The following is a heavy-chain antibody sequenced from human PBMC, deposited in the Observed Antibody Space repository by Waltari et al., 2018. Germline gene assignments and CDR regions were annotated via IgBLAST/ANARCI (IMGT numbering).Heavy chain of an antibody. CDR2: INTSGNT. CDR3: ARSYSGYDYDS. CDR1: GGSISSYY. V-gene: IGHV4-4*07. J-gene: IGHJ4*02. D-gene: IGHD5-12*01. Sequence: QVQLQESGPGLVKPSETLSLTCPVPGGSISSYYWSWIRQPAGEGLEWIGRINTSGNTKFNPSRESRVTVSVDTSKNQFSLKLSSVTAADTAVYYCARSYSGYDYDSWGQGTLVTVSS.